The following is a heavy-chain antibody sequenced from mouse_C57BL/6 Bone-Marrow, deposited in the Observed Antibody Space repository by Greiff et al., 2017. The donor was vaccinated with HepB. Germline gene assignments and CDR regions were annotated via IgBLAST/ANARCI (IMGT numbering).Heavy chain of an antibody. D-gene: IGHD1-1*01. J-gene: IGHJ1*03. V-gene: IGHV1-81*01. CDR3: ATFITTVVAYFDV. Sequence: QVQLQQPGAELARPGASVKLSCKASGYTFTSYGISWVKQRTGQGLEWIGEIYPRSGNTYYNEKFKGKATLTADKSSSTAYMELRSLTSEDSAVYFCATFITTVVAYFDVWGTGTTVTVSS. CDR2: IYPRSGNT. CDR1: GYTFTSYG.